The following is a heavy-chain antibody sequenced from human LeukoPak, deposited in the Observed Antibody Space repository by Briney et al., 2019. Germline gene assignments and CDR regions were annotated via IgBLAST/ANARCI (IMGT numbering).Heavy chain of an antibody. CDR1: GGSISSSSYC. CDR3: ARHLVEMATIYYFDY. CDR2: IYYSGST. Sequence: SETLSLTCTVSGGSISSSSYCWGWIRQPPGKGLEWIGSIYYSGSTYYNPSLKSRVTISVDTSKNQFSLKLSSVTAADTAVYYCARHLVEMATIYYFDYWGQGTLVTVSS. V-gene: IGHV4-39*01. J-gene: IGHJ4*02. D-gene: IGHD5-24*01.